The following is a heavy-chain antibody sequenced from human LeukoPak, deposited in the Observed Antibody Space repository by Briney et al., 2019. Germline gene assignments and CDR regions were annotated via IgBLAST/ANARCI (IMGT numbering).Heavy chain of an antibody. V-gene: IGHV1-8*01. CDR1: GYTFTSYD. CDR3: ARDLPVLRYFDWLPDSDAFDI. J-gene: IGHJ3*02. D-gene: IGHD3-9*01. CDR2: MNPNSGNT. Sequence: ASVKVSCKASGYTFTSYDINWVRQATGQGLEWMGWMNPNSGNTGYAQKFQGRVTMTRNTSISTAYMELSSLRSEDTAVYYCARDLPVLRYFDWLPDSDAFDIWGQGTMVTVSS.